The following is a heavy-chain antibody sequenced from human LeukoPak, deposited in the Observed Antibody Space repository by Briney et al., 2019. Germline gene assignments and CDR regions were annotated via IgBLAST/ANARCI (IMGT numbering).Heavy chain of an antibody. J-gene: IGHJ4*02. CDR3: ATDRGYSYGQTLTFDY. Sequence: GASVKVSCKASGYTFTSYGISWVRQAPGQGLEWMGWISAYNGNTNYAQKLQGRVTMTTDTSTSTAYMELSSLRSEDTAVYYCATDRGYSYGQTLTFDYWGQGTLVTVSS. V-gene: IGHV1-18*01. CDR1: GYTFTSYG. CDR2: ISAYNGNT. D-gene: IGHD5-18*01.